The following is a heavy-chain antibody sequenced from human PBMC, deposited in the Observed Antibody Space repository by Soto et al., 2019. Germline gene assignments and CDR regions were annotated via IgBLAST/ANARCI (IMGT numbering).Heavy chain of an antibody. CDR3: ARVCGGDCHYGMDV. CDR1: GGSISSGGYY. J-gene: IGHJ6*02. D-gene: IGHD2-21*02. Sequence: QVQLQESGPGLVKPSQTLSLTCTVSGGSISSGGYYWSWIRQHPGKDLEWIGYIYYSGSTYYNPSRKSRVTISVDTSKNQFSLKLSSVTAADTAVYYCARVCGGDCHYGMDVWGQGTTVTVSS. CDR2: IYYSGST. V-gene: IGHV4-31*03.